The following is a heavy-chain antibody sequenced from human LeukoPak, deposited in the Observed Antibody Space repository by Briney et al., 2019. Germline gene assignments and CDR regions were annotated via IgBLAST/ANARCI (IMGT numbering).Heavy chain of an antibody. D-gene: IGHD3-22*01. CDR3: VRDNYDSSGYGGGY. J-gene: IGHJ4*02. V-gene: IGHV1-69*13. Sequence: ASVKVSCKASGGTFSSYAISWVRQAPGQGLEWMGGIIPIFGTANYAQKFQGRVTITADESTSTAYMELSSLRSEDTAVYYCVRDNYDSSGYGGGYWGQGTLVTVSS. CDR1: GGTFSSYA. CDR2: IIPIFGTA.